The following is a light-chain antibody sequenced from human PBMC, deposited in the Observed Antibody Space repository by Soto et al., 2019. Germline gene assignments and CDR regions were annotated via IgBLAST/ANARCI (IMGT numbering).Light chain of an antibody. CDR2: EGS. Sequence: QSALTQPASVSGSPGQSITISCTGSSSAVGSYRFVSWYQHHPGKVPKLIIYEGSKRPSGVSNRFSGSEPGNTASLTISGLQAEDEADYYCCSSAPSRTFVFGTGTKSPS. CDR3: CSSAPSRTFV. J-gene: IGLJ1*01. CDR1: SSAVGSYRF. V-gene: IGLV2-23*01.